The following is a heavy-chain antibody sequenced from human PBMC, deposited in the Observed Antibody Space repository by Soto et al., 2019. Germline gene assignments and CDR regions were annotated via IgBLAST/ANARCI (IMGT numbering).Heavy chain of an antibody. CDR1: GFTFSSYG. CDR3: AKGLIAAAGTY. D-gene: IGHD6-13*01. J-gene: IGHJ4*02. V-gene: IGHV3-30*18. Sequence: GGSLRLSCAASGFTFSSYGMHWVRQAPGKGLEWVAVISYDGSNKYYADSVKGRFTISRDNSKNTLYLQMNSLRAEDTAVYYCAKGLIAAAGTYWGQGTLVTVSS. CDR2: ISYDGSNK.